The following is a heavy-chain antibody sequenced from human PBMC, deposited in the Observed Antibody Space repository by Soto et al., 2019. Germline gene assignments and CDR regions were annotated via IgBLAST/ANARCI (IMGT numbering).Heavy chain of an antibody. D-gene: IGHD1-26*01. Sequence: QVQLQQSEPGLVKPSQTLSLTCAISGDSVSSSSVTWNWSRQSPSRGLEWLGRTYYRSKWYNDYAESVKSRLTINPDTSKNQFSLHLNSVTPEDTAVYYCVRLIGNSWLDFWGQGTLVTVSS. J-gene: IGHJ5*01. CDR3: VRLIGNSWLDF. CDR2: TYYRSKWYN. CDR1: GDSVSSSSVT. V-gene: IGHV6-1*01.